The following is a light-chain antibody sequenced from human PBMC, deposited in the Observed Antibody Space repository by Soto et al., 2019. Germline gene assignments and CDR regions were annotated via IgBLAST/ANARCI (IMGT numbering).Light chain of an antibody. CDR3: SSYTSSGTYV. CDR2: EVR. J-gene: IGLJ1*01. CDR1: SSNVGGYDY. V-gene: IGLV2-14*01. Sequence: QSALTQPASMSGSAGQSITISCTGTSSNVGGYDYVSWYQQHPGTAPKVMIYEVRYRPSGVSNRFSGSKSGNTASLTISGLQAEDEADYYCSSYTSSGTYVFGTGTKLTVL.